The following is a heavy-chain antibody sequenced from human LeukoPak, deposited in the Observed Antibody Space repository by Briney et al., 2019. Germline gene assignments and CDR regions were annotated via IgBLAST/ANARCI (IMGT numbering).Heavy chain of an antibody. D-gene: IGHD4-11*01. CDR3: AKPYYYSNHLDY. J-gene: IGHJ4*02. Sequence: GGSLRLSCAASGYTFSSYGMHWVRQAPGKGLEWVAFIRYDGGNKYYADSVKGRFTISRDNSKNTLSLQMTSLRPEDTAVYYCAKPYYYSNHLDYWGQGTLVTVSS. V-gene: IGHV3-30*02. CDR2: IRYDGGNK. CDR1: GYTFSSYG.